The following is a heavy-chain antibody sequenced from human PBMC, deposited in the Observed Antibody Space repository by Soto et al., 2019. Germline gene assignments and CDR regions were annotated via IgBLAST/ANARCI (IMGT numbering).Heavy chain of an antibody. Sequence: EVQLLESGGGLVQPGGSLRLSCAASGFTFSSYAMSWVRQAPGKGLEWVPAISGSGGSTYYADSVKGRFTISRDNSKNTLYLQMNSLRAEDTAVYYCAKVRGYYGSGRDAFDIWGQGTMVTVSS. D-gene: IGHD3-10*01. V-gene: IGHV3-23*01. J-gene: IGHJ3*02. CDR1: GFTFSSYA. CDR2: ISGSGGST. CDR3: AKVRGYYGSGRDAFDI.